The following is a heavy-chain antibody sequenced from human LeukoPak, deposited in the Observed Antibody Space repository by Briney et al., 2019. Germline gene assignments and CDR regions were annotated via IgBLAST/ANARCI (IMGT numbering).Heavy chain of an antibody. CDR1: GCTFSSYT. D-gene: IGHD2-15*01. V-gene: IGHV1-69*04. CDR3: ARDRECSSGSCFLNWFDP. Sequence: SVKVSCKASGCTFSSYTISWVRQAPGQGLEWMGRIIPILGIAYYAQKFQGRVTITADKSTSTDYMELSSLRSEDTAVYYCARDRECSSGSCFLNWFDPWGRRTLASVSS. CDR2: IIPILGIA. J-gene: IGHJ5*02.